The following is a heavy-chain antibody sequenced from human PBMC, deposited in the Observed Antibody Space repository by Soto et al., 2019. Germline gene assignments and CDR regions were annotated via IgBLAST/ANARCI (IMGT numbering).Heavy chain of an antibody. V-gene: IGHV3-53*01. CDR3: AGGRDGYNWGYFDY. CDR2: IYSGGST. Sequence: PXGSLRLSCAASGFTVSSNYMSWVRQAPGKGLEWVSVIYSGGSTYYADSVKGRFTISRDNSKNTLYLQMNSLRAEDTAVYYCAGGRDGYNWGYFDYWGQGTLVTVSS. J-gene: IGHJ4*02. CDR1: GFTVSSNY. D-gene: IGHD5-12*01.